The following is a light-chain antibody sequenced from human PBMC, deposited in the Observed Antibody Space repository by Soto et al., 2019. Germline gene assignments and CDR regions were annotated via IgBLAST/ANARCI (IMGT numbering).Light chain of an antibody. J-gene: IGLJ2*01. V-gene: IGLV2-14*01. CDR2: EVS. CDR1: SSDVGGYNY. CDR3: ISNTISSTLL. Sequence: QSVLTQPASVSGSPGQSITISCTGTSSDVGGYNYVSWYQQHPGKAPKLIIYEVSHRPSGVSNRFSGSKSGNTASPTISGLQAEDESDYYCISNTISSTLLFGGGTKVTVL.